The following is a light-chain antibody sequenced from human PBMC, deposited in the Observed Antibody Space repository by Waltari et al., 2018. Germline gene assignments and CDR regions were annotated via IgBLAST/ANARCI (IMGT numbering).Light chain of an antibody. CDR3: QQYGTSPLT. Sequence: EIVLTQSPGTLSFSPGERATLSCRASQSVSSSYLAWYQQKPVQAPRLLIYGASSRATGIPDRFSGSGSGTDFTLTISRLEPEDFAVYYCQQYGTSPLTFGGGTKVEIK. CDR1: QSVSSSY. J-gene: IGKJ4*01. V-gene: IGKV3-20*01. CDR2: GAS.